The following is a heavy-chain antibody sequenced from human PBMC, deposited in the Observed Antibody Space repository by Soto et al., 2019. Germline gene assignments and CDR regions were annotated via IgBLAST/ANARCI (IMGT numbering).Heavy chain of an antibody. Sequence: PSETLSLTCSVSGGSISSYYWSWIRQPPGKGLEWIGYIYYSGSTNYNPSLKSRVTISVDTSKNQFSLKLSSVTAADTAVYYCARGNAAAGTVTLFDPWGQGTLVTVSS. J-gene: IGHJ5*02. V-gene: IGHV4-59*01. D-gene: IGHD6-13*01. CDR2: IYYSGST. CDR3: ARGNAAAGTVTLFDP. CDR1: GGSISSYY.